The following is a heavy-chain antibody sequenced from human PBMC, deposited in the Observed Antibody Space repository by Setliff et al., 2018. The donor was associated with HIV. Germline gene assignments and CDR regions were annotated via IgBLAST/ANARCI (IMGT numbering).Heavy chain of an antibody. V-gene: IGHV3-23*01. Sequence: GESLKISCAASGFTFSSSAMSWVRQAPGKGLEWVSAITRSGDITTYADSVKGRFTISRDNSKNMMYLQMVGLRAEDTAVYYCAKKGGEGTYYYGAGSYFFDDWGQGALVTVSS. CDR1: GFTFSSSA. J-gene: IGHJ4*02. D-gene: IGHD3-10*01. CDR3: AKKGGEGTYYYGAGSYFFDD. CDR2: ITRSGDIT.